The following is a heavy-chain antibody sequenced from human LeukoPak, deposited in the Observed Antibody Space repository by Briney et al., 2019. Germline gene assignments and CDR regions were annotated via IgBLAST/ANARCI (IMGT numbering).Heavy chain of an antibody. Sequence: GGSLRLSCASSGFTFSNAWMSWVRQAPGKGLEWVGRIKSKTDGGTTDYAAPVKGRFTISRDDSKNTLYLQMNSLKTEDTAVYYCTVGYYYDSSGYFGHFDYWGQGTLVTVSS. D-gene: IGHD3-22*01. J-gene: IGHJ4*02. CDR2: IKSKTDGGTT. CDR1: GFTFSNAW. V-gene: IGHV3-15*01. CDR3: TVGYYYDSSGYFGHFDY.